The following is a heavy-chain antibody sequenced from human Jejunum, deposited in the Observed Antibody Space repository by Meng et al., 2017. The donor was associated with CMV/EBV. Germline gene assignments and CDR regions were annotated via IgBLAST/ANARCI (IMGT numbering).Heavy chain of an antibody. CDR3: ARGHDGYNYLFDY. D-gene: IGHD5-24*01. V-gene: IGHV3-30-3*01. CDR2: ISSDGSNK. Sequence: VILCVSGVGLFHPGRSLELSCEASGFTFSSYIIHWVRQAPGTGLDLEAFISSDGSNKYYADSVKGRFTISRDNSKNTLYLQMNSLRAEDTAVYYCARGHDGYNYLFDYWGQGTLVTVSS. J-gene: IGHJ4*02. CDR1: GFTFSSYI.